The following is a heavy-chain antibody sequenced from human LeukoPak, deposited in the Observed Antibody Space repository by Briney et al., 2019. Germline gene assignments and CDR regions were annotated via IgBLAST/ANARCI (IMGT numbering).Heavy chain of an antibody. CDR2: KYSSGST. CDR1: GGSISSSTYY. J-gene: IGHJ5*02. D-gene: IGHD5-12*01. Sequence: PSETLSLTCTVSGGSISSSTYYWGWIRQPPGKGLEWIGSKYSSGSTYYNPSLKSRVTISVDTSKNQFSLKLSSVTAADTAVYYCARRPSGYDYGSNWFDPWGQGTLVTVSS. CDR3: ARRPSGYDYGSNWFDP. V-gene: IGHV4-39*01.